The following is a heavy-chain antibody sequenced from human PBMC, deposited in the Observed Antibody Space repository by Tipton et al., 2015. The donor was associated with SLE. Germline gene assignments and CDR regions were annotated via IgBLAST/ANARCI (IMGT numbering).Heavy chain of an antibody. Sequence: TLSLTCTISGGSISSYYWTWIRQSPGKGLEWIGYVYVSGSINYNPSLKSRVTISVDTSKNEFSLEMSSMTAADTAVYYCVRHEVSGIGYFQHWGQGTLVTVSS. CDR3: VRHEVSGIGYFQH. CDR2: VYVSGSI. J-gene: IGHJ1*01. V-gene: IGHV4-59*08. D-gene: IGHD5/OR15-5a*01. CDR1: GGSISSYY.